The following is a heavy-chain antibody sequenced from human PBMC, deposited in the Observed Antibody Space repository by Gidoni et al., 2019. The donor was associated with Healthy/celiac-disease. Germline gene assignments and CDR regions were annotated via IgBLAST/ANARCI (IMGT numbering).Heavy chain of an antibody. D-gene: IGHD6-6*01. V-gene: IGHV3-11*06. J-gene: IGHJ4*02. CDR3: ARDRLVGSDGSSSADY. CDR1: GFTFRDYY. CDR2: ISSSSRYT. Sequence: QVQLVESGGGLVKPGGSLRLSCAASGFTFRDYYMGGIRQAPGKGRGWVSYISSSSRYTNYAASVKGRFTISRDNAKNSLYRQMNSLRAEDTAVYYCARDRLVGSDGSSSADYWGQGTLVTVSS.